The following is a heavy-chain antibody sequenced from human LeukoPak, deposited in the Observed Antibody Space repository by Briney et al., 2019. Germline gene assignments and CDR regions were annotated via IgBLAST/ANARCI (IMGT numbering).Heavy chain of an antibody. CDR2: ISWDGGST. J-gene: IGHJ4*02. Sequence: GGSLRLSCAASGFTFDDYTMHWVRQAPGKGLEWVSLISWDGGSTYYADSVKGRFTISRDNSKNSLYLQMNSLRTEDTALYYCAKEGPYYGSGTYDYWGQGTLVTVSS. CDR3: AKEGPYYGSGTYDY. D-gene: IGHD3-10*01. V-gene: IGHV3-43*01. CDR1: GFTFDDYT.